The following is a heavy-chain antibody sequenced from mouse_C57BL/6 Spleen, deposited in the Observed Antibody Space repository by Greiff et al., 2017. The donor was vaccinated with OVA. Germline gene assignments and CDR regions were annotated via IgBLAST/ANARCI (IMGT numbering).Heavy chain of an antibody. V-gene: IGHV1-26*01. D-gene: IGHD1-1*01. CDR1: GYTFTDYY. CDR3: ASGLLRWCAD. Sequence: VQLQQSGPELVKPGASVKISCKASGYTFTDYYLNWVKQSHGKSLEWIGDINPNNGGTSYNQKFKGKATLTVDKSSSTAYMELRSLTSEDSAVYDGASGLLRWCADGGQGTLVTVAA. J-gene: IGHJ3*01. CDR2: INPNNGGT.